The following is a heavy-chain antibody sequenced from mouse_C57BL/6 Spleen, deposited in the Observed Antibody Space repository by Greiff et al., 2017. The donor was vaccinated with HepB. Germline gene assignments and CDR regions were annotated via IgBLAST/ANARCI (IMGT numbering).Heavy chain of an antibody. J-gene: IGHJ4*01. CDR3: ARSPYPLYAMDY. CDR1: GYTFTSYW. Sequence: VQLQQPGAELVMPGASVKLSCKASGYTFTSYWMHWVKQRPGQGLEWIGEIDPSDSYTNYNQKFKGKSTLTVDKSSSTAYMQLSSLTSEDSAVYYCARSPYPLYAMDYWGQGTSVTVSS. CDR2: IDPSDSYT. V-gene: IGHV1-69*01. D-gene: IGHD2-10*01.